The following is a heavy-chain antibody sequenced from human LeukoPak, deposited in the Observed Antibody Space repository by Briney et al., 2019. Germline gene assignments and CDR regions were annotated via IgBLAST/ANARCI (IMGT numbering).Heavy chain of an antibody. CDR2: IYPGDSDT. CDR3: ARRGGIESAAGDY. V-gene: IGHV5-51*01. J-gene: IGHJ4*02. CDR1: GYSFTSYW. D-gene: IGHD6-13*01. Sequence: GESLEISCKGSGYSFTSYWLGWGRQMPGKGLEWMGIIYPGDSDTRYSPSFQGQVTISADKSISTAYLQWSSLKASDTAMYYCARRGGIESAAGDYWGQGTLVTVSS.